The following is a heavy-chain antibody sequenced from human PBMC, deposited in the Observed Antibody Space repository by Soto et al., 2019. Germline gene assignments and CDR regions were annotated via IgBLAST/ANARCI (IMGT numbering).Heavy chain of an antibody. V-gene: IGHV3-13*01. D-gene: IGHD6-13*01. CDR2: IGTAGDT. Sequence: GGSLRLSCAASGFTFSSYDMHWVRQATGKGLEWVSAIGTAGDTYYPGSVKGRFTISRENAKNSLYLQMNSLRAEDTAVYYCARERSTAAFTSYYYYGMDVWGQGTTVTVSS. CDR3: ARERSTAAFTSYYYYGMDV. CDR1: GFTFSSYD. J-gene: IGHJ6*02.